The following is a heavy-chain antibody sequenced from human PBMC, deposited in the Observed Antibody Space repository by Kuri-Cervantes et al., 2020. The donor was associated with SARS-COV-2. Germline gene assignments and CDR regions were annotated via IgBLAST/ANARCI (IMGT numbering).Heavy chain of an antibody. D-gene: IGHD3-3*01. CDR1: GFTFSSYA. CDR2: ISSSGSTI. V-gene: IGHV3-48*04. J-gene: IGHJ4*02. Sequence: GGSLRLSCAASGFTFSSYAMHWVRQAPGKGLERVSYISSSGSTIYYADSVKGRFTISRDNAKNSLYLQMNSLRAEDTAVYYCARGVWSGPHDYWGQGTLVTVSS. CDR3: ARGVWSGPHDY.